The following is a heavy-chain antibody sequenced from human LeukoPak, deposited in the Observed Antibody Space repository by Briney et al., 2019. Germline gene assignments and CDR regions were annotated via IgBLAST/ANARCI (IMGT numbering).Heavy chain of an antibody. J-gene: IGHJ6*03. CDR2: INNDGTAT. V-gene: IGHV3-23*01. CDR3: AKDRIYSNYGYYMDV. Sequence: GGSLRLSCAASGFTFSSYAMSWVRQAPGKGLEWVSRINNDGTATFFADSVKGRFTISRDNAKNTLYLQMNSLRDEDTAVFYCAKDRIYSNYGYYMDVWGKRTTVTVSS. CDR1: GFTFSSYA. D-gene: IGHD4-11*01.